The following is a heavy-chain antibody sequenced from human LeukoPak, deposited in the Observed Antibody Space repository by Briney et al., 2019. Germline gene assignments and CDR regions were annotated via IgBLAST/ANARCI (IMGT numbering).Heavy chain of an antibody. V-gene: IGHV4-59*01. CDR1: GVSITSFY. J-gene: IGHJ5*02. CDR3: ARHRSRKGVVIMNSGENWFDP. CDR2: LSYSGST. D-gene: IGHD3-3*01. Sequence: TSETLSLTCTVSGVSITSFYWSWIRQPPGKGLEWIGYLSYSGSTYYTPSLKSRVTISVDTSKNQFFLKLNSVTAADTAVYYCARHRSRKGVVIMNSGENWFDPWGQGTLVTVSS.